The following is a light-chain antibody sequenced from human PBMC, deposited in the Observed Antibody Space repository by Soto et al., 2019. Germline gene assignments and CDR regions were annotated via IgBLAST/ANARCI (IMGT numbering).Light chain of an antibody. J-gene: IGLJ2*01. CDR3: NSFTTSSTLV. V-gene: IGLV2-14*03. CDR1: SSVVGAYNY. Sequence: QSVLTQPASVSGSPGQSITISCTGTSSVVGAYNYVSWYQHHPGKAPKLMIYDVSNRPSGVSNRFSGSKSGNTASLTISGLQAEDEADYYCNSFTTSSTLVFGGGTQLTVL. CDR2: DVS.